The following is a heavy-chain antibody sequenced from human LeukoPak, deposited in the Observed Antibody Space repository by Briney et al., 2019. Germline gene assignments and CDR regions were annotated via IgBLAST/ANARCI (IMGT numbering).Heavy chain of an antibody. CDR2: IHKSGRT. D-gene: IGHD2-15*01. CDR1: GGSASSGGY. CDR3: AGIVPREAAQFDS. V-gene: IGHV4-31*03. J-gene: IGHJ4*02. Sequence: SQTLSLTCTVSGGSASSGGYWSWVRQHPGKGLEWIGYIHKSGRTYYNLSLKSRVTISVDTSQSHFSLKLSSVTAADTAVYYCAGIVPREAAQFDSWGLGTLVTVSS.